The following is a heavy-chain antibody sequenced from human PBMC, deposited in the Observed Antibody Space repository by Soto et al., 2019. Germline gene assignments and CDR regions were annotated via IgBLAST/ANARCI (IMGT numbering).Heavy chain of an antibody. Sequence: QVHLVQSGAEVKKPGASVKVSCKASGYTFTTYHIHWVRQAPGQGLEWMGIINPRGGSTSYAQKFQGRGTMTRDTSTSTVYMELSSLRSEDTAVYYGARGTYGDIGYWGQGTLVTVSS. CDR3: ARGTYGDIGY. CDR2: INPRGGST. J-gene: IGHJ4*02. V-gene: IGHV1-46*01. CDR1: GYTFTTYH. D-gene: IGHD4-17*01.